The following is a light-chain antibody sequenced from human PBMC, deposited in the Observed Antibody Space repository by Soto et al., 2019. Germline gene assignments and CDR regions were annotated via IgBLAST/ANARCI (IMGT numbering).Light chain of an antibody. V-gene: IGKV1-5*01. J-gene: IGKJ1*01. Sequence: DIQMTQAPSSLSPSVGDRVSITVRASRSISDWLAWYQQKPGKAPELLIFDASNLKSGVSSRFSGSGSGTEFTLTISRLQPDDVATYYCLQYSSHSWTFGQGTKVDIK. CDR1: RSISDW. CDR2: DAS. CDR3: LQYSSHSWT.